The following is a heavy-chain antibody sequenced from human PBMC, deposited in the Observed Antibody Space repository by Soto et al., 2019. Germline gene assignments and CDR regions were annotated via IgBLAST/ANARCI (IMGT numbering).Heavy chain of an antibody. CDR2: ISGSGGSI. CDR3: ARCSGGAYYKNCFAP. Sequence: GSMWLSSAASGLTFCSYAMSWVRHAPGKGREWVSGISGSGGSIYYADSVKGRFTISRDNSKNTVYLQMNSLRAEDTAVYYCARCSGGAYYKNCFAPWGQGTQVTVSS. D-gene: IGHD2-21*02. V-gene: IGHV3-23*01. J-gene: IGHJ5*02. CDR1: GLTFCSYA.